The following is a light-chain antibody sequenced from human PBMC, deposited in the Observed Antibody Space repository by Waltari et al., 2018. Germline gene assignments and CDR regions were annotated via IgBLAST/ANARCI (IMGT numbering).Light chain of an antibody. V-gene: IGKV3-20*01. CDR2: CAS. Sequence: EIVLTQSPGTLSLSPGERATLACRASQSLSSTYLAWYQQKPGQAPRLLIYCASSSSSGIPERFSGSGSGTDFTLSISRLEPEDSAVYYCQQYGRSPYTFGQGTKLEIK. J-gene: IGKJ2*01. CDR1: QSLSSTY. CDR3: QQYGRSPYT.